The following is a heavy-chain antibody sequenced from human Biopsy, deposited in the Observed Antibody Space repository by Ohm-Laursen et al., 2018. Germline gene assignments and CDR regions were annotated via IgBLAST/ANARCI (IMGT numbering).Heavy chain of an antibody. Sequence: SVTASCQASAGPSTNYAFSWARQAPGQGLEWVGRIVPVLGHLNYAQRFQGRVSITADKSTSYVFMELSRLTSGDPAVYYCAADADGYYTEFDYWGPGTLVTVSS. CDR2: IVPVLGHL. V-gene: IGHV1-69*04. J-gene: IGHJ4*02. CDR1: AGPSTNYA. D-gene: IGHD3-3*01. CDR3: AADADGYYTEFDY.